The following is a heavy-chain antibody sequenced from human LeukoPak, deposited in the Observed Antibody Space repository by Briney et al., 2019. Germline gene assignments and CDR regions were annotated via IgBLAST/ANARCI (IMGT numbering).Heavy chain of an antibody. CDR2: ISSSSSTI. V-gene: IGHV3-48*04. D-gene: IGHD6-13*01. CDR3: TRDDAQRYSSSWYGYNWFDP. Sequence: PGGSLRLSCAASGFTFSRYSMNWVRQAPGKGLEWVSYISSSSSTIYYADSVKGRFTISRDNAKNSLYLQMNSLRAEDTAVYYCTRDDAQRYSSSWYGYNWFDPWGQGTLVTVSS. CDR1: GFTFSRYS. J-gene: IGHJ5*02.